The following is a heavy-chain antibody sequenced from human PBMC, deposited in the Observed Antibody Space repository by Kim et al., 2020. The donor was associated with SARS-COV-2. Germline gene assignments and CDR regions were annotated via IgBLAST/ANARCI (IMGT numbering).Heavy chain of an antibody. J-gene: IGHJ5*02. D-gene: IGHD3-3*01. CDR1: GGSISSSSYY. CDR2: IYYSGST. CDR3: ASQQKNYDFWSGYNWFDP. Sequence: SETLSLTCTVSGGSISSSSYYWGWIRQPPGKGLEWIGSIYYSGSTYYNPSLKSRVTISVDTSKNQFSLKLSSVTAADTAVYYCASQQKNYDFWSGYNWFDPWGQGTLVTVSS. V-gene: IGHV4-39*01.